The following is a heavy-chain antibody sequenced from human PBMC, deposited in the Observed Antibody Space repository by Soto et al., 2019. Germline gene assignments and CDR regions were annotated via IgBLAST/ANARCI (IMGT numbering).Heavy chain of an antibody. J-gene: IGHJ4*02. V-gene: IGHV3-73*02. CDR1: GFSLSGAA. CDR3: CMPTGGYLDY. Sequence: EVQLVESGGGLVQPGGSLKLSCAASGFSLSGAAVHWVRQASGKGLEWVGRIRSKVNNYATAYTASLRGRFTISRDDSKNTVFLQVNSLKTEDTAVYYCCMPTGGYLDYWGQGALVTVSS. D-gene: IGHD7-27*01. CDR2: IRSKVNNYAT.